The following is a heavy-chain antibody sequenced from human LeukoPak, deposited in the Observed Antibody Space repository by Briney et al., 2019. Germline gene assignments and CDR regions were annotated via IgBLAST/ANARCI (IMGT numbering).Heavy chain of an antibody. V-gene: IGHV1-2*06. CDR2: INPNSGGT. CDR3: ASISGGWYWESFDY. J-gene: IGHJ4*02. Sequence: ASVKVSCKASGYTFTGYYMHWVRQAPGQGLEWMGRINPNSGGTNYAQKFQGRVTMTRDTSISTAYMELGRLRSDDTAVYYCASISGGWYWESFDYWGQGTLVTVSS. CDR1: GYTFTGYY. D-gene: IGHD3-10*01.